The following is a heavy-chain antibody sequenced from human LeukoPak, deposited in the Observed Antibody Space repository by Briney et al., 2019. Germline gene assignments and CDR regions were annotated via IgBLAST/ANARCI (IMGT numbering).Heavy chain of an antibody. CDR1: GGTFSSYA. V-gene: IGHV1-69*13. J-gene: IGHJ6*02. CDR3: ARDYDFWSGYIPYYYYGMDV. Sequence: SVTVSCKASGGTFSSYAISWVRQAPGQGLEWMGGIIPIFGTANYAQKFQGRVTITADESTSTAYMELRSLRSDDTAVYYCARDYDFWSGYIPYYYYGMDVWGQGTTVTVSS. D-gene: IGHD3-3*01. CDR2: IIPIFGTA.